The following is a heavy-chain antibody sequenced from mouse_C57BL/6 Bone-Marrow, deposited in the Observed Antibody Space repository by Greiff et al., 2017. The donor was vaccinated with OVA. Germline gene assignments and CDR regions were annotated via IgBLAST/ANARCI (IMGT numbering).Heavy chain of an antibody. CDR3: AREGYDYDVFAY. V-gene: IGHV1-69*01. J-gene: IGHJ3*01. D-gene: IGHD2-4*01. CDR2: IDPSDSYT. CDR1: GYTFTSYW. Sequence: QVQLQQPGAELVMPGASVKLSCKASGYTFTSYWMHWVKQRPGQGLEWIGEIDPSDSYTNYNQKFKGKSTLTVDKSSSKAYMQLSSLTSEDSAVYYCAREGYDYDVFAYWGQGTLVTVSA.